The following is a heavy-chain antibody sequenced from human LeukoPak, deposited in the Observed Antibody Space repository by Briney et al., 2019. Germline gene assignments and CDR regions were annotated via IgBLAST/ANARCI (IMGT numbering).Heavy chain of an antibody. CDR1: GFTFSIHW. Sequence: GRSLRLSSAASGFTFSIHWMHSVRHAPGKGLVWGAHINIDNSIRHTDSVKGRFTLSRDNAKNTLYLQMNGLRAEDTGLYYCVRLPLNTYGFGNWGQGTLVSVSS. D-gene: IGHD3-10*01. V-gene: IGHV3-74*01. CDR3: VRLPLNTYGFGN. CDR2: INIDNSIR. J-gene: IGHJ4*02.